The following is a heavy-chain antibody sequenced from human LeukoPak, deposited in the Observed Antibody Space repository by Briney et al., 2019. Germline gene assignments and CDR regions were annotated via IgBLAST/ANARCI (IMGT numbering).Heavy chain of an antibody. V-gene: IGHV1-8*03. CDR1: GYTFTSYD. Sequence: GASVKVSCKASGYTFTSYDINWVRQATGQGLEWMGWMNPNSGNTGYAQKFQGRVTITRNTSISTAYMELSSLRSEDTAVYYCAIQGNYYDSSGSEPFDYWGQGTLVTVSS. D-gene: IGHD3-22*01. CDR3: AIQGNYYDSSGSEPFDY. CDR2: MNPNSGNT. J-gene: IGHJ4*02.